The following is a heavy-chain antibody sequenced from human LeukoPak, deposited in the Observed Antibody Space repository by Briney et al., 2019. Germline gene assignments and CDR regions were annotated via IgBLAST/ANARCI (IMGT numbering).Heavy chain of an antibody. V-gene: IGHV4-59*01. J-gene: IGHJ4*02. CDR1: GGSISSYY. Sequence: SETLSLTCTVSGGSISSYYWSWIRQPPGKGLEWIGYIYYSGSTNYNPSLKSRATISVDTSKNQFSLKLSSVTAADTAVYYCAGLLSSPGIAAAGSPDYWGQGTLVTVSS. CDR2: IYYSGST. D-gene: IGHD6-13*01. CDR3: AGLLSSPGIAAAGSPDY.